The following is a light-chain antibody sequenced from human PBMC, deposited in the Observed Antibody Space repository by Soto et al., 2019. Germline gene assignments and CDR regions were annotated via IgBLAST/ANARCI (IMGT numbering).Light chain of an antibody. CDR3: QQRSDWPLT. CDR1: QSVTSY. Sequence: LLTQSPGTLSLSPGDRATLSCRASQSVTSYLAWYQQKPGQAPRLLIYDASNRVTGIPARFSGSGSGTDFTLTISTLEPEDFAVYYCQQRSDWPLTFGGGTKVEIK. V-gene: IGKV3-11*01. J-gene: IGKJ4*01. CDR2: DAS.